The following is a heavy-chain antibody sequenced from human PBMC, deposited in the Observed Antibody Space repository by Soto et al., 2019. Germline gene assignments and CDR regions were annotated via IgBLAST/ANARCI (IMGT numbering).Heavy chain of an antibody. J-gene: IGHJ4*02. D-gene: IGHD3-9*01. CDR3: ARFFDDDHRYFVY. CDR2: IYYTGTI. Sequence: SETLSLTCTVSGDSISSNYWSWIRQPPGKGLEWIGYIYYTGTIDYNPSLKSRVTISADTSKNQFSLKLSSVTATDTAVYFCARFFDDDHRYFVYWGPGTLVTVSS. CDR1: GDSISSNY. V-gene: IGHV4-59*08.